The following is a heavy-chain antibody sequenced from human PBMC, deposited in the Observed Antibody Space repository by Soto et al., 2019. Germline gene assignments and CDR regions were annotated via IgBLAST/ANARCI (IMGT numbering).Heavy chain of an antibody. Sequence: QVQLVQSGSEVKKPGTSVKVSCKASGYNFIDHYIHWVRQAPGQGLEWMGWRNPHNGATSLSQKIKYRVIMTRDTSVSKAVMEMNSLRTAETALYYSARAAIIIGNTENLGEASPGVLEYWGPGTPVTVSS. CDR1: GYNFIDHY. V-gene: IGHV1-2*02. CDR3: ARAAIIIGNTENLGEASPGVLEY. D-gene: IGHD2-8*01. J-gene: IGHJ4*02. CDR2: RNPHNGAT.